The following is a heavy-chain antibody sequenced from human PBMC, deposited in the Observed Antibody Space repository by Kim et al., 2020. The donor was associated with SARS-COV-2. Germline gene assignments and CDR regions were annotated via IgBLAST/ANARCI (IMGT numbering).Heavy chain of an antibody. J-gene: IGHJ4*02. Sequence: HYKTSLKTRLTMSKDTSRNQVLLTMTNMDPVDTATYYCARFIRGVTISLDYWGQGILVTVSS. D-gene: IGHD3-10*01. V-gene: IGHV2-70*13. CDR3: ARFIRGVTISLDY.